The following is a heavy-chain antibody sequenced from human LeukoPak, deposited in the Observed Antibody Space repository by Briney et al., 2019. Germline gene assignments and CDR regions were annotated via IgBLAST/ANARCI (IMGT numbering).Heavy chain of an antibody. CDR3: AKAAPIDY. Sequence: GGSLRLSCAASGFGVRTTYMSWVRQAPGKGLEWVSVIFTGGGTDHADSVKGRFTISRDNSKNTLSLQMNSLRAEDTAVYYCAKAAPIDYWGQGTLVTVSS. CDR2: IFTGGGT. CDR1: GFGVRTTY. V-gene: IGHV3-53*01. J-gene: IGHJ4*02.